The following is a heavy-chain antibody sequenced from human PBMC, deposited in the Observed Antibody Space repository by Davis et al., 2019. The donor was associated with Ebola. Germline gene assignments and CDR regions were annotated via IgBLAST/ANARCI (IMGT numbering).Heavy chain of an antibody. D-gene: IGHD2-15*01. CDR3: ARGYCSGGSCYSFDY. Sequence: SVKVSCKASGYTFTGYYMHWVRQAPGQGLEWMGGIIPIFGTANYAQKFQGRVTITADESTSTAYMELSSLRSEDTAVYYCARGYCSGGSCYSFDYWGQGTLVTVSS. V-gene: IGHV1-69*13. CDR1: GYTFTGYY. CDR2: IIPIFGTA. J-gene: IGHJ4*02.